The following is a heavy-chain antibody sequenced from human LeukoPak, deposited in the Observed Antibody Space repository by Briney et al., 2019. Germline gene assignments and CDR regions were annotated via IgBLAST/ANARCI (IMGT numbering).Heavy chain of an antibody. V-gene: IGHV1-18*01. CDR1: GYTFTSYG. CDR3: ARAFPYSSSWYLRLDAFDI. J-gene: IGHJ3*02. CDR2: ISAYNGNT. Sequence: ASVKVSCEASGYTFTSYGISWVRQAPGQGLEWMGWISAYNGNTNYAQKLQGRVTMTTDTSTSTAYMELRSLRSDDTAVYYCARAFPYSSSWYLRLDAFDIWGQGTMVTVSS. D-gene: IGHD6-13*01.